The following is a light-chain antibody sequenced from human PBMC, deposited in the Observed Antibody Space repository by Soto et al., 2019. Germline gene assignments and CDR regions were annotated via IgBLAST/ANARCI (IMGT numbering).Light chain of an antibody. J-gene: IGKJ1*01. CDR2: TAS. CDR3: QQSNRTPWT. Sequence: DIQLTQSPSSLSASLGDRGTISCRASQSISSYVNWYQQKPGKAPKVLIYTASSLQRWVPSRCGCGGALTDFTLTISSLQPEAFETYYCQQSNRTPWTFGHGTKVDIK. V-gene: IGKV1-39*01. CDR1: QSISSY.